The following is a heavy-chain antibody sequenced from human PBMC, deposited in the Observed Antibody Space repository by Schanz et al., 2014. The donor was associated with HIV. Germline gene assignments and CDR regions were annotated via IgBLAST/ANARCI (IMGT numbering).Heavy chain of an antibody. CDR1: GGSFSVYS. V-gene: IGHV4-34*03. CDR2: INHSGST. Sequence: QVQLQQWGAGLLKPSETLSLTCAVYGGSFSVYSWSWIRQPPGKGLQWIGEINHSGSTNYNPSLKSRVTIPVDTPKNQFSLRLNSVTAADTALYYCSCGSSWSSEFESWGQGTLVTVSS. CDR3: SCGSSWSSEFES. D-gene: IGHD6-13*01. J-gene: IGHJ4*02.